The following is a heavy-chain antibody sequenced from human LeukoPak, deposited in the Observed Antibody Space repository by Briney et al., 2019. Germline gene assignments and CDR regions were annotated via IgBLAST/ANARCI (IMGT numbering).Heavy chain of an antibody. J-gene: IGHJ4*02. Sequence: SETLSLTCTVSGGSSSSSSYYWGWIRQPPGKGLEWIGSIHYSGTTYNNPSLKSRVTISVDTSKNQFSLKLSSVTATETAVYYCARQYYNFFDYWGQGTLVTVSS. CDR3: ARQYYNFFDY. V-gene: IGHV4-39*01. CDR2: IHYSGTT. CDR1: GGSSSSSSYY. D-gene: IGHD2/OR15-2a*01.